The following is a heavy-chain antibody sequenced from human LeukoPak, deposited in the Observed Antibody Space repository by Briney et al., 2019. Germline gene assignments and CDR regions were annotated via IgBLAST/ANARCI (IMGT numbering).Heavy chain of an antibody. D-gene: IGHD4-17*01. CDR2: IYYSGNT. J-gene: IGHJ5*02. CDR3: ARQLYGDFVNWFDP. Sequence: SETLSLTCTVSGGSISSYYWSWIRQPPGKGLEWIGSIYYSGNTYYKPSLKSRVTMSVDTSKNQFSLKLSSVTAADTAVYYCARQLYGDFVNWFDPWGQGTLVTVSS. V-gene: IGHV4-59*04. CDR1: GGSISSYY.